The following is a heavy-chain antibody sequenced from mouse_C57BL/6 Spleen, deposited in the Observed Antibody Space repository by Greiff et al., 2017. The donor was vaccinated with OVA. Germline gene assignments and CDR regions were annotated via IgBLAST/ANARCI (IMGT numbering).Heavy chain of an antibody. D-gene: IGHD2-2*01. J-gene: IGHJ3*01. CDR1: GYTFTSYW. Sequence: QVQLQQPGAELVRPGSSVKLSCKASGYTFTSYWMDWVKQRPGKGLEWIGNIYPSDSETHYNQKFKDKATLTVDNSSSTVYMQLSRLTSEDSAVYYCARRGGYPWFAYWGQGTLVTVSA. V-gene: IGHV1-61*01. CDR2: IYPSDSET. CDR3: ARRGGYPWFAY.